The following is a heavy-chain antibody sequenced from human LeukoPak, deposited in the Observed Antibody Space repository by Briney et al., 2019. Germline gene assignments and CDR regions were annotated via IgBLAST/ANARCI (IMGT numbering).Heavy chain of an antibody. CDR2: INHSGST. V-gene: IGHV4-34*01. Sequence: SETLSLTCAVYGGSFSGYYWSWIRQPPAKGLEWIGEINHSGSTNYNPSLKRRVTISVDTSKNQFSLKLASVTAADTAVYYCAREGHDFWSGHPLYYYYMDVWGKGTTVTDCS. D-gene: IGHD3-3*01. CDR3: AREGHDFWSGHPLYYYYMDV. J-gene: IGHJ6*03. CDR1: GGSFSGYY.